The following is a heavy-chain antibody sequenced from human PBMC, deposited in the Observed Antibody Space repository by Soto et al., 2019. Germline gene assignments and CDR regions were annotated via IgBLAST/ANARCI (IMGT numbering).Heavy chain of an antibody. CDR3: TTVWLSPLRFLEWLPPLSFDY. CDR2: IKSKTDGGTT. Sequence: EVQLVESGGGLVKPGGSLRLSCAASGFTFSNAWMSWVRQAPGKGLEWVGRIKSKTDGGTTDYAAPVKGRFTISRDDSKNTLYLQMNSLKTEDTAVYYCTTVWLSPLRFLEWLPPLSFDYWGQGTLVTVSS. D-gene: IGHD3-3*01. V-gene: IGHV3-15*01. J-gene: IGHJ4*02. CDR1: GFTFSNAW.